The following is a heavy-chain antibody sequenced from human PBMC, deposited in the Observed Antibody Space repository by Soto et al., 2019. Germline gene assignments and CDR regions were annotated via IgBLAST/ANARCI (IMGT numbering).Heavy chain of an antibody. J-gene: IGHJ4*02. Sequence: GGSLRLSCAASGFTFSSYSMNWVRQAPGKGLEWVSYISSSSSTIYYADSVKGRFTISRDKAKNSLYLQMNSLRAEDTAVYYCARSLLLWFGESPYYFDYWGQGTLVTVSS. CDR2: ISSSSSTI. V-gene: IGHV3-48*01. CDR1: GFTFSSYS. CDR3: ARSLLLWFGESPYYFDY. D-gene: IGHD3-10*01.